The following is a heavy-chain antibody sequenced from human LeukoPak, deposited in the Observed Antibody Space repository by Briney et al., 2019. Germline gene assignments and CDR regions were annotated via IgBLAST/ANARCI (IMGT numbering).Heavy chain of an antibody. J-gene: IGHJ4*02. V-gene: IGHV4-39*07. CDR2: IYYGGST. D-gene: IGHD2-2*02. CDR3: ASRQGYCSSTSCYKRPYYFDY. CDR1: GGSVSSSHY. Sequence: PSETLSLTCTISGGSVSSSHYWGWIRQPPGKGLEWIGSIYYGGSTYYNASLRSRVTTSVDTSKNQFSLKLSSVTAADTAVYYCASRQGYCSSTSCYKRPYYFDYWGQGTLVTVSS.